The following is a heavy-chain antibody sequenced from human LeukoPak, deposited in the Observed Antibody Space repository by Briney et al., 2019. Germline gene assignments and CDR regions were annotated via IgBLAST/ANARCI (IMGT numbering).Heavy chain of an antibody. Sequence: SGTLSLTCAVSGGSVSSGAYCWTWIRQPPGKGLEWIGSMSHSGNTHYNASLQSRVSISADISENQFSLTLSSVTAADTAVYYCARLGYDFWSGYLYDYWGQGTLVTVSS. CDR2: MSHSGNT. CDR3: ARLGYDFWSGYLYDY. V-gene: IGHV4-30-2*01. D-gene: IGHD3-3*01. J-gene: IGHJ4*02. CDR1: GGSVSSGAYC.